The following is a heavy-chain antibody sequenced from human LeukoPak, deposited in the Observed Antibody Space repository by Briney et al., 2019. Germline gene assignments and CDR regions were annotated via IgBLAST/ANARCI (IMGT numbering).Heavy chain of an antibody. Sequence: GGSLRLSCAASGFTFSDPWMSWVRQAPGKGLEWVANMNRDGSAKGYVDSVKGRFTISRDNARNSLYLQMSSLRPEDTAVYYCATYTHWVAGDVWGQGTTVTVSS. V-gene: IGHV3-7*01. J-gene: IGHJ6*02. CDR1: GFTFSDPW. CDR3: ATYTHWVAGDV. D-gene: IGHD3-16*01. CDR2: MNRDGSAK.